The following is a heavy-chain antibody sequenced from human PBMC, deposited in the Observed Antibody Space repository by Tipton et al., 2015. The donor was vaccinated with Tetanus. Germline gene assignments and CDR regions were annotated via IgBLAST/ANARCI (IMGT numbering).Heavy chain of an antibody. D-gene: IGHD2-8*01. J-gene: IGHJ4*02. CDR1: GYIFNNYW. CDR3: ARAHCTDGVCNFDF. Sequence: QLVQSGGEVKKPGESLKISCKGSGYIFNNYWIGWVRQKPGKGLEWMGIIYPGDSDTRYSPSFQGQVTIPVDKSINTPFLQWSSLKASDTSMFYCARAHCTDGVCNFDFWGQGALVTVAS. CDR2: IYPGDSDT. V-gene: IGHV5-51*01.